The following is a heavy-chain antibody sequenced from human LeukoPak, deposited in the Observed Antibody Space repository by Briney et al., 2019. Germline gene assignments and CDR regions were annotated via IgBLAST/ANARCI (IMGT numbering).Heavy chain of an antibody. CDR2: IYYSGST. CDR3: ARGGITMVRGVPSNWFDP. V-gene: IGHV4-59*01. D-gene: IGHD3-10*01. J-gene: IGHJ5*02. CDR1: GGSISSYY. Sequence: PSETLSLTCTVSGGSISSYYWSWIRQPPGKGLEWIGYIYYSGSTNYNPSLKSRVTISVDTSKNQFSLKLSSVTAADTAVYYCARGGITMVRGVPSNWFDPWGQGTLVTVSS.